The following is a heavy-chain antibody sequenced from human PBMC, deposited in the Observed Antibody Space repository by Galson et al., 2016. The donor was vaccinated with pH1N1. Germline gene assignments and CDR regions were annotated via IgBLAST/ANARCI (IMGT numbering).Heavy chain of an antibody. CDR3: ARDGWSDVDSAIVIGDHFDD. Sequence: SLRLSCAVSEVIFTSDALSWVRQAPGKGLEWVASISNGGDRVFYADSMKGRFTISRDTSKSTLYLQMNSLRGEDTALYYCARDGWSDVDSAIVIGDHFDDWGQGTLVTVSS. V-gene: IGHV3-23*01. J-gene: IGHJ4*02. CDR1: EVIFTSDA. CDR2: ISNGGDRV. D-gene: IGHD5-18*01.